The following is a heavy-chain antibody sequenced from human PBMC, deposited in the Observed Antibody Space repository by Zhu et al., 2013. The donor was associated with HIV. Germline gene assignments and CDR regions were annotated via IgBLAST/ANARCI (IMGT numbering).Heavy chain of an antibody. V-gene: IGHV1-2*02. CDR2: INPKSGDT. CDR3: ARDFFYERPGAGYY. J-gene: IGHJ4*02. CDR1: GYTFSGYY. D-gene: IGHD2-8*02. Sequence: QVQLVQSGAEVKKPGASVKVSCKASGYTFSGYYMHWVRQAPGQGLEWMGWINPKSGDTNYAQKFQGRVTMTTDTSIGTAYMEVSRLRSDDTATYYCARDFFYERPGAGYYWGQGTTVTVSS.